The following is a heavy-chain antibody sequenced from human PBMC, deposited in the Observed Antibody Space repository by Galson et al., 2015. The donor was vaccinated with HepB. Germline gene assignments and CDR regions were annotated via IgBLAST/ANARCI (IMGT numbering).Heavy chain of an antibody. J-gene: IGHJ4*02. D-gene: IGHD3-3*01. CDR1: GYTLTELS. CDR3: ATAPRPYNYDFWSGHFDY. V-gene: IGHV1-24*01. Sequence: SVKVSCKVSGYTLTELSMHWVRQAPGKGLEWMGGFDPEDGETIYAQKFQGRVTMTEDTSTDTAYMELSSLRSEDTAVYYCATAPRPYNYDFWSGHFDYWGQGTLVTVSS. CDR2: FDPEDGET.